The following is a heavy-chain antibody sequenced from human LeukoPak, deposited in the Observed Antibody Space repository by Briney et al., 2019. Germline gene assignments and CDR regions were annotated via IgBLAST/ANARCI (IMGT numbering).Heavy chain of an antibody. CDR1: GFTFTTYW. CDR2: INQDGTEK. V-gene: IGHV3-7*01. Sequence: GGSLRLSCAASGFTFTTYWMTWVRQAPGKGLEWVANINQDGTEKYYVDSVKGRFTISRDNAKNSLNLQMNSLRVEDTAVYYCAKVAKYYYGSQTYYFFEHWGQGTPVTASS. D-gene: IGHD3-10*01. CDR3: AKVAKYYYGSQTYYFFEH. J-gene: IGHJ4*02.